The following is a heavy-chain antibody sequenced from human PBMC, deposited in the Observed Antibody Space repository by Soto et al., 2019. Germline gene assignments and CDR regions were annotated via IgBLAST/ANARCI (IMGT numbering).Heavy chain of an antibody. V-gene: IGHV1-18*04. Sequence: QDQLVQSGAEVKKPGASVKISCEASGYTFTSHGISWVRQAPGQGLEWRGWISTYNSRTHYAQKVQGRVTMTTDTSTSTAYLDLRSLTFDDTAVYYCARARYCASPSCYKHYYYGMDTWGQGTTVTVSS. CDR1: GYTFTSHG. CDR3: ARARYCASPSCYKHYYYGMDT. CDR2: ISTYNSRT. J-gene: IGHJ6*02. D-gene: IGHD2-2*02.